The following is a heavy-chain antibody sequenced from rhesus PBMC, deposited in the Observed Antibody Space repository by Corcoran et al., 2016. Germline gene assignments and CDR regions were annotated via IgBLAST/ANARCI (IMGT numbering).Heavy chain of an antibody. V-gene: IGHV4-127*01. CDR2: IGGSSGST. J-gene: IGHJ4*01. Sequence: QVQLQESGPGLVKPSETLSLTCAVSGYSISSGYGWSWIRQPPGKGLEWIGYIGGSSGSTNYNPSLQCPVTSSKDTAKNQFSLKLSSVTAADTAVYYCARGVGYSYSFDYWGQGVLVTVSS. D-gene: IGHD5-12*01. CDR1: GYSISSGYG. CDR3: ARGVGYSYSFDY.